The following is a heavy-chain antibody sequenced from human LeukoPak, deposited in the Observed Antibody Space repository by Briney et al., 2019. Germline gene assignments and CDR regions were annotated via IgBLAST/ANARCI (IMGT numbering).Heavy chain of an antibody. CDR1: GGSISSYY. J-gene: IGHJ4*02. CDR2: IYYSGST. CDR3: ARAVDTAMAPYFDY. D-gene: IGHD5-18*01. V-gene: IGHV4-59*12. Sequence: SETLSLTCTVSGGSISSYYWSWIRQPPGEGLEWIGYIYYSGSTNYNPSLKSRVTISVDTSKNQFSLKLSSVTAADTAVYYCARAVDTAMAPYFDYWGQGTLVTVSS.